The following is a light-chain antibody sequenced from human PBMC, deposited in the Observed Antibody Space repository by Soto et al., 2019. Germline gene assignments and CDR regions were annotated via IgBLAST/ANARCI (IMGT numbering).Light chain of an antibody. CDR3: QQRTTWPT. J-gene: IGKJ4*01. Sequence: EIVLTQSPATLSLSPGDTATLSCRASQSVTSSLAWFQQKPGQAPRLLIYDVSRRATAIPARFSGSGSGTDFTLTISSLEPEDFAVYYCQQRTTWPTFGGGTKVKIK. CDR1: QSVTSS. V-gene: IGKV3-11*01. CDR2: DVS.